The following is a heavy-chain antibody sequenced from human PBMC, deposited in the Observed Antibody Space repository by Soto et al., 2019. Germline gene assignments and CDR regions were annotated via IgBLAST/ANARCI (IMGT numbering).Heavy chain of an antibody. Sequence: QVQLVQSGAEVKKPGSSVKVSCKASGGTFSSYAISWVRQAPGQGLELMGGIIPIFDTTNYAQKFQGRVTITADESTSTAYMELSSLRSEDTAVYYCALMVYAEGYYFDYWGQGTLVTVSS. J-gene: IGHJ4*02. CDR1: GGTFSSYA. CDR2: IIPIFDTT. D-gene: IGHD2-8*01. CDR3: ALMVYAEGYYFDY. V-gene: IGHV1-69*01.